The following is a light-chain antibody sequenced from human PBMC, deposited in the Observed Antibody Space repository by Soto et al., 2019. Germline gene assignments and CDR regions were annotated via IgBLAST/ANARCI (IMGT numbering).Light chain of an antibody. V-gene: IGKV1-39*01. CDR3: QQSYSTPPA. CDR1: QSISSY. Sequence: DIQMTQSPSSLSASVGDRVTITCRASQSISSYLNWYQQKPGQAPKLLIYAASSLQSGVPSRFSGSGSGTAFTLTISSLQPEDFATYYCQQSYSTPPAFGGGTKVEIK. J-gene: IGKJ4*01. CDR2: AAS.